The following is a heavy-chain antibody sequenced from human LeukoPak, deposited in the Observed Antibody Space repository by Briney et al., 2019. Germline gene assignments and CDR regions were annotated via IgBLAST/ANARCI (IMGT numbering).Heavy chain of an antibody. D-gene: IGHD3-16*01. CDR3: ARHYGP. V-gene: IGHV4-34*01. CDR2: INHSGST. J-gene: IGHJ4*02. CDR1: GGSFSGYY. Sequence: SETLSLTCAVYGGSFSGYYWSWIRQPPGKGLEWIGEINHSGSTNYNPSLKSRVTISVDTSKSQFSLKLNSVTATDTAVYYCARHYGPWGQGTLVTVSS.